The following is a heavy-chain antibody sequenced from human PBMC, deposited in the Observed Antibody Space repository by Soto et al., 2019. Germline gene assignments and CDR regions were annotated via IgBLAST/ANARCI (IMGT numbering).Heavy chain of an antibody. CDR3: ARPRGKYYYGSGSYYAYFDY. D-gene: IGHD3-10*01. V-gene: IGHV4-39*01. CDR1: GGSISSSSYY. CDR2: IYYSGST. J-gene: IGHJ4*02. Sequence: QLQLQESGPGLVKPSETLSLTCTVSGGSISSSSYYWGWIRQPPGKGLEWIGSIYYSGSTYHNPSLKSRVTISVDTSKNQFSLKLSSVTAADTAVYYCARPRGKYYYGSGSYYAYFDYWGQGTLVTVSS.